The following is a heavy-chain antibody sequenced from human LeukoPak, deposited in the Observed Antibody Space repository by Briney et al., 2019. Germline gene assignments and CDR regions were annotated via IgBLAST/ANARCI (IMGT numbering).Heavy chain of an antibody. CDR1: GGPFNNYA. J-gene: IGHJ6*02. V-gene: IGHV1-69*04. Sequence: ASVKVSCKASGGPFNNYAINWVRQAPGQGLEWMGRIIVILGKVNYAQKLQGRLTITADKSTRTAYMDLSNLASEDTAIYFCARYIHPQGLIGYAMDVWGQGTTVIVSS. CDR3: ARYIHPQGLIGYAMDV. CDR2: IIVILGKV. D-gene: IGHD2-8*01.